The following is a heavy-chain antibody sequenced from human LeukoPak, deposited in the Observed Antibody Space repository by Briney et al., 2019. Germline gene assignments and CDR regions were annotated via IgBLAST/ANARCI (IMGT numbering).Heavy chain of an antibody. CDR3: AKGRSYYGSGSFDY. CDR2: INPNSGGT. Sequence: ASVKVSCKASGYTFTGYYMHWVRQAPGQGLEWMGWINPNSGGTNYAQKFQGRVTMTRDTSISTAYMELSRLRAEDTALYYCAKGRSYYGSGSFDYWGQGTLVTVSS. V-gene: IGHV1-2*02. J-gene: IGHJ4*02. CDR1: GYTFTGYY. D-gene: IGHD3-10*01.